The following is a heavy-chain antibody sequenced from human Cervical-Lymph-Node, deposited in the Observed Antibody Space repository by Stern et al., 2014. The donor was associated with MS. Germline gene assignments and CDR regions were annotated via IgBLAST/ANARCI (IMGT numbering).Heavy chain of an antibody. CDR2: IDWDDDK. CDR3: ARIRRTGTTSAFDI. CDR1: GFSLSTSGMC. Sequence: QITLKESGPALAQPTQTLTLTFTFSGFSLSTSGMCVNWLRQPPGKALEWLALIDWDDDKYYSTSLKTRLTISKDTSKNQVVLTMANMDPVDTATYYCARIRRTGTTSAFDIWGQGTMVTVSS. J-gene: IGHJ3*02. V-gene: IGHV2-70*01. D-gene: IGHD1-7*01.